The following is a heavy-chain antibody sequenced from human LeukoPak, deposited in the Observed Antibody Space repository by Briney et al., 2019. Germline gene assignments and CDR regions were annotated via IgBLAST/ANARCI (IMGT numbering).Heavy chain of an antibody. CDR1: GYTLTELS. D-gene: IGHD3-22*01. V-gene: IGHV1-24*01. Sequence: PSVKVSCQVSGYTLTELSMHWVRQAPGKGLEWMGGFDPEDGETIYAQKFQGRVTMTEDTSTDTAYMELSSLRSEDTAVYYCATGSYYESSGYYPYFDYWGQGTLVTVSS. J-gene: IGHJ4*02. CDR3: ATGSYYESSGYYPYFDY. CDR2: FDPEDGET.